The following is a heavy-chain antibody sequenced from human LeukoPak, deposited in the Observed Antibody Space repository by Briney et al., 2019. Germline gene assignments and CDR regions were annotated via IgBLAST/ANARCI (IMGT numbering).Heavy chain of an antibody. J-gene: IGHJ5*02. V-gene: IGHV4-34*01. D-gene: IGHD3-10*01. Sequence: SETLSLTCAVYGGSFSGYYWSWIRQPPGKGLEWIGEINHSGSTNYNPSLKSRVTISVDTSKNQFSLKLSSVTAADTAVYYCARDLFRGFDPWGQGTLVTVSS. CDR3: ARDLFRGFDP. CDR2: INHSGST. CDR1: GGSFSGYY.